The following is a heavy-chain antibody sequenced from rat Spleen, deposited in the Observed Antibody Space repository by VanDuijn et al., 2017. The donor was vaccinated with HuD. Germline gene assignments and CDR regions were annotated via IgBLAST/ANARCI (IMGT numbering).Heavy chain of an antibody. CDR2: ITNASGRT. Sequence: EVQLVESGGGLVQPGRSLKLSCITSGFTFNYYWMTWIRQAPGKGLEWVASITNASGRTYYPDSVKGRFTISRDTAQNTLYLQMNSLRSEDTATYYCARLGYGDAWGQGASVTVSS. V-gene: IGHV5-31*01. J-gene: IGHJ4*01. D-gene: IGHD1-11*01. CDR3: ARLGYGDA. CDR1: GFTFNYYW.